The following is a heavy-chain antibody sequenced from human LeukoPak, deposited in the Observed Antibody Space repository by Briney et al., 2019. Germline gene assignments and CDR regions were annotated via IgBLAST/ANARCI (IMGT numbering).Heavy chain of an antibody. CDR1: GFTFSSYG. CDR3: AKQYLQYYFDY. D-gene: IGHD4-11*01. Sequence: GSLRLSCAASGFTFSSYGMHWVRQAPGKGLEWVAVISYDGSNKYYADSVKGRFTISRDNSKNTLYLQMNSPRAEDTAVYYCAKQYLQYYFDYWGQGTLVTVSS. V-gene: IGHV3-30*18. J-gene: IGHJ4*02. CDR2: ISYDGSNK.